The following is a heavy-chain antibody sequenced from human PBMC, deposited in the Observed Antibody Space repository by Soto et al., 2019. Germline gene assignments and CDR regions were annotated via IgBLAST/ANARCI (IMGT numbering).Heavy chain of an antibody. J-gene: IGHJ3*02. Sequence: GGSLRLSCAASGFTFSSYGMHWVRQAPGKGLEWVAVIWYDGSNKYYADSVKGRFTISRDNSKNTLYLQMNSLRAEDTAVYYCARGFDYGEDAFDIWGQGTMVTVSS. D-gene: IGHD4-17*01. V-gene: IGHV3-33*01. CDR2: IWYDGSNK. CDR1: GFTFSSYG. CDR3: ARGFDYGEDAFDI.